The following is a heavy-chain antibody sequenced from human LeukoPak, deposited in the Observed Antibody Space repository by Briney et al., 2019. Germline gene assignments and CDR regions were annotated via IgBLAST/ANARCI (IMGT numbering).Heavy chain of an antibody. CDR3: ARHVLSGYLNYWYFDL. D-gene: IGHD3-3*01. CDR2: IYYSGST. Sequence: ASETLSLTCTVSGGSISSSSYYWGWIRQPPGKGLEWIGSIYYSGSTYYNPSLKSRVTISVDTSKNQFSLKLSSVTAADTAVYYCARHVLSGYLNYWYFDLWGRGTLVTVSS. V-gene: IGHV4-39*01. J-gene: IGHJ2*01. CDR1: GGSISSSSYY.